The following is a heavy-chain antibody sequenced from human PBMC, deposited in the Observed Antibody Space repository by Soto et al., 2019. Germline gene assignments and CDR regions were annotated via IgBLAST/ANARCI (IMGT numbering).Heavy chain of an antibody. CDR2: ISENGDRQ. Sequence: QVQLVQSGGGVVQTGNSLRLSCTVSGLTFSSSSVHWVRQAPGKGLEWVAVISENGDRQYSTDSVRGRFLVSRDTFNNTIYLQMTSLRPEDTGEYFCARRLAPSVSALGYWGQGALVTVSS. J-gene: IGHJ4*02. CDR1: GLTFSSSS. CDR3: ARRLAPSVSALGY. D-gene: IGHD1-26*01. V-gene: IGHV3-30-3*01.